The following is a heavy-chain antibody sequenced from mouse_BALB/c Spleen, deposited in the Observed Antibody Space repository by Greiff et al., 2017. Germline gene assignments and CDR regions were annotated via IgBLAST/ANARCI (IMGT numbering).Heavy chain of an antibody. J-gene: IGHJ2*01. Sequence: QVTLKVSGPGILQPSQTLRLTCSFSGFSLSTPGMSVGWIRQPSGKGLEWLAHIWWNDDKYYNPALKSRLTISKDTPNNQVFLKIASVVTAGIATYYCARYWYYFEYWGQGTTLTVSS. CDR3: ARYWYYFEY. CDR1: GFSLSTPGMS. V-gene: IGHV8-8*01. CDR2: IWWNDDK. D-gene: IGHD4-1*01.